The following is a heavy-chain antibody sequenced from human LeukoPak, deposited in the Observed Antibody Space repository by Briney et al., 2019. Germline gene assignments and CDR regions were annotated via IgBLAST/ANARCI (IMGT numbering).Heavy chain of an antibody. D-gene: IGHD6-13*01. V-gene: IGHV3-30*01. J-gene: IGHJ4*02. CDR2: ISFDGNKK. Sequence: GRSLRLSCAASGFTFSSNAMHWVRQAPGKGLEWLAVISFDGNKKYYADSVKGRFPISRDNSKNTLYLQMNSLRAEDTAAYYCAKGYSSSWRYFDYWGQGTLVTVSS. CDR1: GFTFSSNA. CDR3: AKGYSSSWRYFDY.